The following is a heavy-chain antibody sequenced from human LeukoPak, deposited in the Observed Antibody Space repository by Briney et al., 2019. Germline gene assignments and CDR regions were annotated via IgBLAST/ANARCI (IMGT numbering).Heavy chain of an antibody. CDR3: AREKSDSGGFDD. D-gene: IGHD3-10*01. J-gene: IGHJ4*02. CDR2: INLRTRGT. V-gene: IGHV1-2*02. Sequence: ASVKVSCKASGFTFTAYYLHWVRQAPGQGLEYMGCINLRTRGTKYTQKFQGRVIMTWDTSVTTAYMGLSRLNSDDTALYYCAREKSDSGGFDDWGQGTLVTVST. CDR1: GFTFTAYY.